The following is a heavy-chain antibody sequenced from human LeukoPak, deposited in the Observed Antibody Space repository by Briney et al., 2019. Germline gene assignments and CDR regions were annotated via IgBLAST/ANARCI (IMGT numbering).Heavy chain of an antibody. Sequence: GGSLRLSCAASGFTFTSYWMHWVRQAPGKGLVWVSRINTDGSSTTYADSVKGRFTISRDNATNTLYLHMSGLRAEDTAVYYCARVRDLRYFDWSNTPDAFDIWGQGTMVTVSS. CDR3: ARVRDLRYFDWSNTPDAFDI. V-gene: IGHV3-74*03. CDR2: INTDGSST. CDR1: GFTFTSYW. D-gene: IGHD3-9*01. J-gene: IGHJ3*02.